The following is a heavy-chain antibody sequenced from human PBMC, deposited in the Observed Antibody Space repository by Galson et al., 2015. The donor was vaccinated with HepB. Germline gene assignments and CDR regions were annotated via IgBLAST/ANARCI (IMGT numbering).Heavy chain of an antibody. CDR1: GDSVSANTAV. Sequence: CAISGDSVSANTAVWNWIRQSPSRGLEWLGRTYYRSKWQKDYAVSMKSRITISTDTSRNQVSPQLNSMSPEDTAVYYCAYGVDVWGQGTTVTVSS. CDR3: AYGVDV. V-gene: IGHV6-1*01. CDR2: TYYRSKWQK. J-gene: IGHJ6*02.